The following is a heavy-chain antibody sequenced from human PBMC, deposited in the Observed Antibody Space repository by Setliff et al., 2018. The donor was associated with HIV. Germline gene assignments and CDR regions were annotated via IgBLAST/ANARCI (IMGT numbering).Heavy chain of an antibody. CDR1: GFTISNHA. D-gene: IGHD6-19*01. CDR3: VLGGLSSGWGVN. Sequence: GGSLRLSCAASGFTISNHAMSWVRQAPGKGLEWVSSISYDSSDTFYSGSVKGRFTISRDNSRNTPYLQMNSLRTEDTAVYYCVLGGLSSGWGVNWGQGTLVTVSS. V-gene: IGHV3-23*01. J-gene: IGHJ4*02. CDR2: ISYDSSDT.